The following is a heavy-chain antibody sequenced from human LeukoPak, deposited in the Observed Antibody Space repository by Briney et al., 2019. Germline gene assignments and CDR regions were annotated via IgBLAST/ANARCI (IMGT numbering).Heavy chain of an antibody. CDR2: ISSSGATI. CDR3: ARETEGGSGTQGAFDV. V-gene: IGHV3-23*01. CDR1: GFTFSSYA. J-gene: IGHJ3*01. D-gene: IGHD3-10*01. Sequence: GGSLRLSCAASGFTFSSYAMSWVRQAPGKGLEWVSAISSSGATIHYADSVKGRFTISRDNAKKSLYLQMNSLSAEDAAVYYCARETEGGSGTQGAFDVWGPGTAVTVSS.